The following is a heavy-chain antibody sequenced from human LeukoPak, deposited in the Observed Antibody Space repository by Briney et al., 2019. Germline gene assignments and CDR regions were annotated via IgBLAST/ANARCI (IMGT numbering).Heavy chain of an antibody. CDR3: ARDTALIITPGGHDY. D-gene: IGHD3-10*01. Sequence: GASVKVSCKASGYTFASYGISWVRQAPGQGLEWMGWISAYNDDTRYAQHLQGRVTLTTDTSTGTAYMESRSLTSDDTALYYCARDTALIITPGGHDYWGQGTLVTVSS. CDR2: ISAYNDDT. J-gene: IGHJ4*02. V-gene: IGHV1-18*01. CDR1: GYTFASYG.